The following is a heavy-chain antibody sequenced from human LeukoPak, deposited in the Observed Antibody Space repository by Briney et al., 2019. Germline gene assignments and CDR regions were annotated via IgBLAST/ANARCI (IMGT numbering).Heavy chain of an antibody. CDR1: GYTFTSYA. V-gene: IGHV7-4-1*02. CDR2: INTNTGNP. J-gene: IGHJ6*02. Sequence: GASVKVSCKASGYTFTSYAMNWVRQAPGQGLEWMGWINTNTGNPTYVQGFTGRFVFSLDTSVSTAYLQISSLKAEDTAVYYCARDLDVYDILTGGYGMDVWGQGTTVTVSS. D-gene: IGHD3-9*01. CDR3: ARDLDVYDILTGGYGMDV.